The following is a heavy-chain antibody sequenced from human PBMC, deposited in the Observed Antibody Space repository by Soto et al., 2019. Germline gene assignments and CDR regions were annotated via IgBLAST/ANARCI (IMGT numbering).Heavy chain of an antibody. J-gene: IGHJ3*01. CDR3: AIGVPEYAFDV. CDR1: GGSISSGGYY. CDR2: IYNSGTT. V-gene: IGHV4-30-4*08. D-gene: IGHD2-8*01. Sequence: QVQLQESGPGLVKPSQTLSLTCTVSGGSISSGGYYWSWIRRPPGKGLEWIGNIYNSGTTYYNPSLKSRVTISVDTSKNQFALKLSSVIAADTAVYYCAIGVPEYAFDVWGQGTRVTVSS.